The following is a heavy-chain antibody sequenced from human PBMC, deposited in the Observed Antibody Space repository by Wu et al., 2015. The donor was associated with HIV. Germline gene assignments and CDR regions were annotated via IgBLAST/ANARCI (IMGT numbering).Heavy chain of an antibody. CDR1: GITFTNYY. D-gene: IGHD3-10*01. Sequence: QVQLVQSGAEVRKPGASVNISCEASGITFTNYYIHWVRQAPGQGLEWMGVINPNSGGTNYAQKFQGRVTMTRDTSISTAYMEVRRLRSDDTAVYYCAREVYGSGSYSKFLQQWGQGTLVTVFS. CDR3: AREVYGSGSYSKFLQQ. J-gene: IGHJ1*01. CDR2: INPNSGGT. V-gene: IGHV1-2*02.